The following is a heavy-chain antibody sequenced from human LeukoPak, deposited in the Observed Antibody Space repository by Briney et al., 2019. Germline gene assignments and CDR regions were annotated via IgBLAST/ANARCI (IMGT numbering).Heavy chain of an antibody. CDR1: GYSFTSYW. D-gene: IGHD1-1*01. Sequence: GESLKISCKGSGYSFTSYWIGWVRQMPGKGLEWMGIIYPGDSDTRYSPSFQGQVTISADKSISTAYLQWSSLKASDTAMYYCARRRGTGTTATEIDYWGQGTLVTVLS. V-gene: IGHV5-51*01. CDR2: IYPGDSDT. J-gene: IGHJ4*02. CDR3: ARRRGTGTTATEIDY.